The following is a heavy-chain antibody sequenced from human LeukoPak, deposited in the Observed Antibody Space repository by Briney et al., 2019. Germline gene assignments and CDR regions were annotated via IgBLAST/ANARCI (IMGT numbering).Heavy chain of an antibody. V-gene: IGHV1-69*01. D-gene: IGHD6-13*01. Sequence: PAASVKVSCKASGGTFSSYAISWVRQAPGQGLEWMGGIIPIFGTANYAQKFQGRVTITADESTSTAYMELSSLRSEDTAVYYCARAGQQLVPKYYLDYWGQGTLVTVSS. J-gene: IGHJ4*02. CDR2: IIPIFGTA. CDR3: ARAGQQLVPKYYLDY. CDR1: GGTFSSYA.